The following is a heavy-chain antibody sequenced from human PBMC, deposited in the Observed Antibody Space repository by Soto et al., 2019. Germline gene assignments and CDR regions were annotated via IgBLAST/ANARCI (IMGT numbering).Heavy chain of an antibody. D-gene: IGHD3-3*01. CDR3: ARDNILGILYGGMDV. CDR2: IYYSGST. V-gene: IGHV4-30-4*01. CDR1: GGSISSGDYY. J-gene: IGHJ6*02. Sequence: ASETLSLTCTDSGGSISSGDYYWSWIRQPPGKGLEWIGYIYYSGSTYYNPSLKSRVTISVDTSKNQFSLKLSSVTAADTAVYYCARDNILGILYGGMDVWGQGTTVTVSS.